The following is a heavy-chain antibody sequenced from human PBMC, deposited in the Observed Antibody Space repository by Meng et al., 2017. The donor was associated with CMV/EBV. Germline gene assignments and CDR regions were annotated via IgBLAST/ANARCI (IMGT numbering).Heavy chain of an antibody. V-gene: IGHV3-7*01. Sequence: GGSLRLSCAASGFRFSSYWMSWVRQAPGKGLEWVANLKQDGREKYYADSVKGRFTISRDNAKNSLYLQMNSLRVEDTAVYYCAREEVAVAGLSDAFDMWGQGTMVTVSS. J-gene: IGHJ3*02. CDR2: LKQDGREK. CDR1: GFRFSSYW. CDR3: AREEVAVAGLSDAFDM. D-gene: IGHD6-19*01.